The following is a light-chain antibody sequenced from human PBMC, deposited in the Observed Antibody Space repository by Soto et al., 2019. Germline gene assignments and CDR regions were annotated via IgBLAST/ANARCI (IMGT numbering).Light chain of an antibody. Sequence: DIQMTQSPSSLSASVGDKGTITCRASQGISIYLAWYQQKPGKVPKLLIYAASTLQSGVPSRFSGSGSGTDFTLTISSLQPEDVPTYYCQKYNSAPWTFGQGTKVEIK. V-gene: IGKV1-27*01. CDR2: AAS. CDR1: QGISIY. CDR3: QKYNSAPWT. J-gene: IGKJ1*01.